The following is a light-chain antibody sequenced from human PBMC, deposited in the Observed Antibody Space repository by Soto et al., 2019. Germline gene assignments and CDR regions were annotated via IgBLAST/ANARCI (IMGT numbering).Light chain of an antibody. V-gene: IGLV2-14*01. Sequence: QSVLTQPASVSGSPGQSITISCTGTSSDVGGYNYVSWYQQHPGKAPKLMIYDVSNRPSGVSNRFSGSKSGNTASLTISGLQAEDEADYYCSSYTSSSNLVVFGXGTKVTVL. CDR3: SSYTSSSNLVV. J-gene: IGLJ1*01. CDR1: SSDVGGYNY. CDR2: DVS.